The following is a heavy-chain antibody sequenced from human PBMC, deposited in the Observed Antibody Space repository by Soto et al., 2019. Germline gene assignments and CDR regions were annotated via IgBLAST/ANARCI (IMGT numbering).Heavy chain of an antibody. CDR1: GGSISSYY. CDR3: ASLYYYGSGSYYPYGMDV. J-gene: IGHJ6*02. CDR2: IYYSGST. D-gene: IGHD3-10*01. V-gene: IGHV4-59*01. Sequence: SETLSLTCTVSGGSISSYYWSWIRQPPGKGLEWIGYIYYSGSTNYNPSLKSRVTISVDTSKNQFSLKLSSVTAADTAVYYCASLYYYGSGSYYPYGMDVWGQGTTVT.